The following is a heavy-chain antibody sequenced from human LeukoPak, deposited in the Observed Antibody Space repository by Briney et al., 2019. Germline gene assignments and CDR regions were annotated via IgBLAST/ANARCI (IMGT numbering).Heavy chain of an antibody. D-gene: IGHD3-22*01. V-gene: IGHV1-69*13. J-gene: IGHJ3*02. CDR3: ARVWYYYDSSGYGAFDI. CDR2: IIPIFGTA. Sequence: SVKVSCKASGGTFSSYAISWVRQAPGQGLEWMGDIIPIFGTANYAQKFQGRVTITADESTSTAYMELSSLRSEDTAVYYCARVWYYYDSSGYGAFDIWGQGTMVTVSS. CDR1: GGTFSSYA.